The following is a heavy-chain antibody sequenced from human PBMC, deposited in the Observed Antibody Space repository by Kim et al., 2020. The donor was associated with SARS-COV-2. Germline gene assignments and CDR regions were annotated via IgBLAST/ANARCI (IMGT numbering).Heavy chain of an antibody. CDR2: ITHSGST. CDR1: VGSFSGYY. V-gene: IGHV4-34*03. Sequence: SETLSLTCAVYVGSFSGYYWSWIRQPPGKGLEWNGEITHSGSTNYNPSLKSRVTLSVDTTKNQFSLKLTSVTAADTGMDYGGRGQVARGHDEYWGQGTL. J-gene: IGHJ4*02. D-gene: IGHD2-15*01. CDR3: GRGQVARGHDEY.